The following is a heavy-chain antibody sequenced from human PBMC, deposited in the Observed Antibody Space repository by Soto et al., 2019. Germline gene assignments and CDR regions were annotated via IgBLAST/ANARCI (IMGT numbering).Heavy chain of an antibody. CDR1: GFTFSNAW. CDR3: ARERPYHWFDP. D-gene: IGHD1-1*01. V-gene: IGHV3-23*04. J-gene: IGHJ5*02. CDR2: ISGSGGST. Sequence: EVQLVESGGGLVKPGGSLRLSCAASGFTFSNAWMSWVRQAPGKGLEWVSAISGSGGSTYYADSVKGRFTISRDNSKNTLYLEMNSLRAEDTAVYYCARERPYHWFDPWGQGTLVTVSS.